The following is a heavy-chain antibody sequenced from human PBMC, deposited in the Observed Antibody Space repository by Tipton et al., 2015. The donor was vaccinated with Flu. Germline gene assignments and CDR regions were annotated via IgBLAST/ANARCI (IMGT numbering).Heavy chain of an antibody. Sequence: AASGFTFGDFYMSWIRQAPGKGLEWLSYITSRGKTMYYADSVKGRFTISRDNAKNSLYLQMNSLRAEDSAVYYCARDFDDRAGYYYGLDVWGQGTTVTVSS. CDR1: GFTFGDFY. J-gene: IGHJ6*02. CDR3: ARDFDDRAGYYYGLDV. CDR2: ITSRGKTM. D-gene: IGHD1-14*01. V-gene: IGHV3-11*01.